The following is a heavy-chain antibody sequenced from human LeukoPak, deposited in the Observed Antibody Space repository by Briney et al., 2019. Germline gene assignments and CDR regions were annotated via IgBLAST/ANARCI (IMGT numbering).Heavy chain of an antibody. V-gene: IGHV3-23*01. CDR2: IDGSGDNR. Sequence: GGSLRLSCAASGFTFKNYAMSWVRQAPGKGLEWVSSIDGSGDNRYYADSVKGRFTISRDNSKNTLYLQMNSLRAEDTAVYYCAKVGEYYDFWSGPYYYYGMDVWGQGTTVTVSS. CDR3: AKVGEYYDFWSGPYYYYGMDV. J-gene: IGHJ6*02. D-gene: IGHD3-3*01. CDR1: GFTFKNYA.